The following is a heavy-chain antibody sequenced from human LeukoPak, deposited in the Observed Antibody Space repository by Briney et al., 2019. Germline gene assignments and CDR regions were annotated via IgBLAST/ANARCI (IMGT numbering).Heavy chain of an antibody. V-gene: IGHV3-49*04. Sequence: PGRSLRLSCTASGFTFGDYAMSWVRQAPGKGLEWVGFIRNKAYGGTTEYAASVKGRFTISRDDSKSIAYLQMNSLKTEDTAVYYCTRDGWVSAIFFDYWGQGTLVTVSS. CDR3: TRDGWVSAIFFDY. D-gene: IGHD3-9*01. CDR2: IRNKAYGGTT. CDR1: GFTFGDYA. J-gene: IGHJ4*02.